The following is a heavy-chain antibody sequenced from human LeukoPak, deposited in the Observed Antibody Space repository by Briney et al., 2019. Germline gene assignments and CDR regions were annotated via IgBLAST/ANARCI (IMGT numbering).Heavy chain of an antibody. Sequence: QSGRSLRLSCAASGFTFSSYGMPWVRQAPGKGLEWVAVISYDGSNKYYADSVKGRFTISRDNSKNTLYLQMNSLRAEDTAVYYCAKDLDPGVTTSPFDYWGQGTLVTVSS. D-gene: IGHD4-17*01. CDR3: AKDLDPGVTTSPFDY. CDR2: ISYDGSNK. J-gene: IGHJ4*02. CDR1: GFTFSSYG. V-gene: IGHV3-30*18.